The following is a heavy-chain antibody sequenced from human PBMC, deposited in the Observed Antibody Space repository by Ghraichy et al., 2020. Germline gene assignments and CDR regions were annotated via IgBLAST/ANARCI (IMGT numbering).Heavy chain of an antibody. J-gene: IGHJ6*02. CDR3: ARVPQLGYYYYYGMDV. CDR2: IWYDGSNK. V-gene: IGHV3-33*01. CDR1: GFTFSSYG. D-gene: IGHD1-1*01. Sequence: GGSLRLSCAASGFTFSSYGMHWVRQAPGKGLEWVAVIWYDGSNKYYADSVKGRFTISRDNSKNTLYLQMNSLRAEDTAVYYCARVPQLGYYYYYGMDVWGQGTTVTVSS.